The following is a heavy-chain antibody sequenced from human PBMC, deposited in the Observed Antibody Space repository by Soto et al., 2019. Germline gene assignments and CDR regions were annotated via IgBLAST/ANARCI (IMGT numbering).Heavy chain of an antibody. CDR3: ARGLGSGTYPARSYDY. CDR1: GYSFTFYW. J-gene: IGHJ4*02. D-gene: IGHD1-26*01. V-gene: IGHV5-51*01. Sequence: GESLKISCQVSGYSFTFYWIGWVRQLPGKGLEWMGIIYPGDTDTRYSPSFQGQVTISADKSISTAYLQWSSLKASDTAMYYCARGLGSGTYPARSYDYWGQGPLVTVSS. CDR2: IYPGDTDT.